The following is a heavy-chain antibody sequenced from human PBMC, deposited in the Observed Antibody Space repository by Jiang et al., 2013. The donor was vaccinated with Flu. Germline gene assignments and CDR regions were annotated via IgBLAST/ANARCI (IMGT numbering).Heavy chain of an antibody. CDR1: GGSFSTAYY. Sequence: LLKPSETLSLTCAVYGGSFSTAYYWGWIRQSPGKGLEWIGSIYHSGSTFYNPSLKSRVTISVDTSKNHFSLKLNSVTAADTAVYYCARGPPYYGSGSYYNEPPQHFDFWGQGTLVTVSS. CDR3: ARGPPYYGSGSYYNEPPQHFDF. J-gene: IGHJ4*02. CDR2: IYHSGST. V-gene: IGHV4-38-2*01. D-gene: IGHD3-10*01.